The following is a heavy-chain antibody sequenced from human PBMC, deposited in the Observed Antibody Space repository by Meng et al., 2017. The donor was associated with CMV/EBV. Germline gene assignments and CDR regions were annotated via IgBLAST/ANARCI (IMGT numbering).Heavy chain of an antibody. Sequence: AGSLSLSCAASGFTFSSYSMNWVRQAPGKGLEWVAFIRYDGNNKYCVDSVKGRFTISRDNSKITPFLQMNSLRAADTAVYYCAKEYYNHWSGCLQASFFYYYGMDVWGQGTTVTVSS. D-gene: IGHD3-3*01. CDR1: GFTFSSYS. CDR3: AKEYYNHWSGCLQASFFYYYGMDV. J-gene: IGHJ6*02. V-gene: IGHV3-30*02. CDR2: IRYDGNNK.